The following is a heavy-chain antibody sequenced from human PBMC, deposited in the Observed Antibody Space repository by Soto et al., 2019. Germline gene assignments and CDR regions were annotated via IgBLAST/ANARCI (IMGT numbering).Heavy chain of an antibody. Sequence: PSETLSLTCTVSGGSISSYYWSWIRQPPGKGLEWIGYIYYSGSTNYNPSLKSRVTISVDTSKNQFSLKLSSVTAADTAVYYCARLSSTDYSSGWYDGRVLDPWGQGTLVTVSS. D-gene: IGHD6-19*01. J-gene: IGHJ5*02. CDR1: GGSISSYY. CDR3: ARLSSTDYSSGWYDGRVLDP. V-gene: IGHV4-59*08. CDR2: IYYSGST.